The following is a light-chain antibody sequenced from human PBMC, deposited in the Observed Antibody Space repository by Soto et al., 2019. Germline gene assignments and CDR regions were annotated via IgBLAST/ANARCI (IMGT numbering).Light chain of an antibody. J-gene: IGKJ4*01. V-gene: IGKV2-28*01. CDR2: LGT. CDR1: QSLLHSNGYNW. Sequence: DIVMTQSPLSLPVIPGAPASISCRASQSLLHSNGYNWLDWYLQKPGQSPQLLIDLGTNRAPGVPDRFSGSGSVSDFTLKISRVEAEDVGVYYCMEALQTPLTFGGGTKVEIK. CDR3: MEALQTPLT.